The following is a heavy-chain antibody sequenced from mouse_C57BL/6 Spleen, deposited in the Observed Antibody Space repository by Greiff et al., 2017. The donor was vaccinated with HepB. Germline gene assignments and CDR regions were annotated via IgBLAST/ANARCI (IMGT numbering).Heavy chain of an antibody. D-gene: IGHD1-1*01. CDR1: GYTFTSYW. CDR2: IHPNSGST. Sequence: QVQLQQPGAELVKPGASVKLSCKASGYTFTSYWMHWVKQRPGQGLEWIGMIHPNSGSTNYNEKFKSKATLTVDKSSSTAYMQLSSLTSEDAAVYYCARWNYDGSSYWDFDVWGTGTTVTVSS. V-gene: IGHV1-64*01. J-gene: IGHJ1*03. CDR3: ARWNYDGSSYWDFDV.